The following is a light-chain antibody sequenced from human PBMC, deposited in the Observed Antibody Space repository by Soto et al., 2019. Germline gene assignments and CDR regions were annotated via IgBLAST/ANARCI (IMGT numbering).Light chain of an antibody. V-gene: IGKV1-6*01. Sequence: ALQMTQSPSSLSASVGDRVTITCRASQGIRKDLSWYQQKAGKAPKLVIYAASTLQSGVPSRFRGSGSGTDFTLIISSLQPEDFATYYCLQDYDYPRTFGQGTKLEIK. CDR3: LQDYDYPRT. J-gene: IGKJ2*01. CDR1: QGIRKD. CDR2: AAS.